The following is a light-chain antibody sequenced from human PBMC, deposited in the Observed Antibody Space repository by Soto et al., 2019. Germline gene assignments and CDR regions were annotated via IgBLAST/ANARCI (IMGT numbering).Light chain of an antibody. J-gene: IGKJ5*01. V-gene: IGKV1-39*01. CDR1: QSISSF. Sequence: DIQMTHSPSSLSASVGYRVAITCLASQSISSFLNWYQQRPGKAPKLLIYAASTLQSGVPSRFSGSGSGTDFTLTISSLQPEDFATYYCQQSYSTPPVTFGQGTRLEI. CDR2: AAS. CDR3: QQSYSTPPVT.